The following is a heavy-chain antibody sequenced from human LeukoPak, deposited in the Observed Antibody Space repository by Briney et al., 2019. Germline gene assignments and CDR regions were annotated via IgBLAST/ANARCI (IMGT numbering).Heavy chain of an antibody. V-gene: IGHV3-13*01. J-gene: IGHJ3*02. CDR2: IGTAGDT. CDR1: GFTFSSYD. D-gene: IGHD3-22*01. CDR3: ARALRYDSSGPTDAFDI. Sequence: GGSLRLSCAASGFTFSSYDMHWVRQATGKGLEWVSAIGTAGDTYYPGSVKGRFTISRENAKNSLYLQMNNLRAGDTAVYYCARALRYDSSGPTDAFDIWGQGTMVTVSS.